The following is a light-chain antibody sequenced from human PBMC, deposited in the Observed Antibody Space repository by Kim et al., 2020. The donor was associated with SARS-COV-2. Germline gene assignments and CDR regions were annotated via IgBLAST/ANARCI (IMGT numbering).Light chain of an antibody. V-gene: IGLV7-43*01. CDR3: LLYYGGAQV. J-gene: IGLJ1*01. Sequence: PGGTVTLTCASSTGAVTSGYYPNWLQQKPGQAPRALIYSTTNKYSWTPARFSGSLLGGKAALTLSGVQPEDEAEYYCLLYYGGAQVFGTGTKVTVL. CDR2: STT. CDR1: TGAVTSGYY.